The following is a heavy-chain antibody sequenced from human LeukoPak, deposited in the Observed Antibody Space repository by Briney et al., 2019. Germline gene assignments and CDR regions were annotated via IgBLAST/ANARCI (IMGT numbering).Heavy chain of an antibody. V-gene: IGHV1-2*02. CDR2: ISGGS. D-gene: IGHD3-22*01. CDR1: GYTFTGYH. Sequence: ASVKVSCKASGYTFTGYHLHWVRQAPGQGLEWMGWISGGSNYAQKFQGRVTMTRDTSISTAYMELSRLTSDDTAMYYCARDRTSGYNWFDPWGQGTLVTVSS. CDR3: ARDRTSGYNWFDP. J-gene: IGHJ5*02.